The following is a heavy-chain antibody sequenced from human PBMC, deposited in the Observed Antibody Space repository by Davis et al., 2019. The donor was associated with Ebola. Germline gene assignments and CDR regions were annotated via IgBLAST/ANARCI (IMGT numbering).Heavy chain of an antibody. CDR3: ARLCSSSCPNDY. CDR1: GYTFTGYY. J-gene: IGHJ4*02. CDR2: MNPLSGGT. V-gene: IGHV1-2*06. D-gene: IGHD6-13*01. Sequence: ASVKVSCKASGYTFTGYYMHWVRQAPGQGLEWMGRMNPLSGGTNYAQQFQGRVTMIRDTSISTAYMELSRLTYDDTAVYYCARLCSSSCPNDYWGQGTLVTVSS.